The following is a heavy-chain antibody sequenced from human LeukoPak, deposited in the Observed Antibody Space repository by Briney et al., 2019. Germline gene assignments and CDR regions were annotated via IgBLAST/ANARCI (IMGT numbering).Heavy chain of an antibody. CDR3: ARVGTSTYPLDY. J-gene: IGHJ4*02. CDR2: IYHSGST. V-gene: IGHV4-38-2*01. D-gene: IGHD2/OR15-2a*01. CDR1: GYSISSGYY. Sequence: SETLSLTCAVSGYSISSGYYWGWIRQPPGKGLEWIGSIYHSGSTYYNPSLKSRVTISADTSKNQFSLKLNSLTTADTAVYYCARVGTSTYPLDYWGQGTLVTVSS.